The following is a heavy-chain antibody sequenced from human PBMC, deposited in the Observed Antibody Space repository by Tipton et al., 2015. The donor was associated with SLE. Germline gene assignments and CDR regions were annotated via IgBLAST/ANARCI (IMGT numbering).Heavy chain of an antibody. CDR2: IGHSGST. V-gene: IGHV4-59*08. Sequence: TLSLTCTVSDDSISGYYWSWIRQPPGKGLEWIGYIGHSGSTNYNPSLNSRVTMSINTSKNQFSLKLTSVTAADTAVYYCARQLGWGDPFAFDCWGQGTLVTVSP. J-gene: IGHJ4*02. CDR1: DDSISGYY. CDR3: ARQLGWGDPFAFDC. D-gene: IGHD2-21*02.